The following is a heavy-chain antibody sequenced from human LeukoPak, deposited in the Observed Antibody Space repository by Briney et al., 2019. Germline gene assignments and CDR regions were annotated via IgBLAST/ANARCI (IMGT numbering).Heavy chain of an antibody. CDR3: ARVVDSTRAFHI. CDR1: GLTFRNAW. D-gene: IGHD2-21*01. Sequence: GGSLRLSCAASGLTFRNAWMSWVRQAPGQGLEWVSLISGGGGTYYAASVKGRFTISRGNSENSLYLQMNSLRPEDTAAYYCARVVDSTRAFHIWGQGTLVTVSS. J-gene: IGHJ3*02. V-gene: IGHV3-66*01. CDR2: ISGGGGT.